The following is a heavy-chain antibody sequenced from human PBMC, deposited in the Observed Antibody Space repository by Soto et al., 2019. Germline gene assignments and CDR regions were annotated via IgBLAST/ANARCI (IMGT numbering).Heavy chain of an antibody. CDR1: GFTFSSYG. CDR2: IWYDGSNK. J-gene: IGHJ6*02. V-gene: IGHV3-33*01. D-gene: IGHD2-2*02. Sequence: GGSLRLSCAASGFTFSSYGMHWVRQAPGKGLEWVAVIWYDGSNKYYADSVKGRFTISRDNSKNTLYLQMNSLRAEDTAVYYCARVSDCSSTSCYIPYYYGMDVWGQGTTVTVSS. CDR3: ARVSDCSSTSCYIPYYYGMDV.